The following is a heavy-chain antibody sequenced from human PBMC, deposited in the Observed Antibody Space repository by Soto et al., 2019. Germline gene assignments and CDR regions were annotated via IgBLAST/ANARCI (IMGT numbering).Heavy chain of an antibody. J-gene: IGHJ1*01. CDR3: TRHYYDSSSYEAAYFHH. CDR2: IYTGGRT. CDR1: GFSVSSIY. Sequence: EVQLVESGGGLIQPGGSLRLSCAASGFSVSSIYMSWVRQAPGKGLEWVSVIYTGGRTFYADSVKGRFTTSRYISKNTLYLQMNSLRAEDTAVYYCTRHYYDSSSYEAAYFHHWGQGTLVTVSS. D-gene: IGHD3-22*01. V-gene: IGHV3-53*01.